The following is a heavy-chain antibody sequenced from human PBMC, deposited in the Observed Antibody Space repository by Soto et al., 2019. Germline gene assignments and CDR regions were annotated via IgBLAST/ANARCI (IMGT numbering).Heavy chain of an antibody. CDR2: ISAYNGNT. Sequence: GASVKVSCKASGYTFTSYGISWVRQAPGQGLEWMGWISAYNGNTNYAQKFQGRVTITADKSTSTAYMELSSLRSEDTAVYYCARARDILTGYYTPPYGMDVWGQGTTVTVSS. D-gene: IGHD3-9*01. CDR3: ARARDILTGYYTPPYGMDV. J-gene: IGHJ6*02. CDR1: GYTFTSYG. V-gene: IGHV1-18*01.